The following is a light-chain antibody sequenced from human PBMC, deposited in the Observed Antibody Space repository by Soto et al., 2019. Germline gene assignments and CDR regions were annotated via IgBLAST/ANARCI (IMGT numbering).Light chain of an antibody. CDR3: QESPRT. CDR2: GAS. CDR1: QSVNSNY. Sequence: EIVLTQSPGTLSLSPGERATLSCRASQSVNSNYLAWYQQKRGQAPRLLIYGASSRATGSPDRFSGGGSGTDFTLTISRLEPEDFAVYYCQESPRTFGQGTKVEIK. J-gene: IGKJ1*01. V-gene: IGKV3-20*01.